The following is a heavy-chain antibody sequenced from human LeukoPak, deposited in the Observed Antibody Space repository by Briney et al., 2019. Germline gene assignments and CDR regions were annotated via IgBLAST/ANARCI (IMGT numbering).Heavy chain of an antibody. CDR2: ISSSGSTI. V-gene: IGHV3-48*03. J-gene: IGHJ4*02. CDR3: ARGIYDYFDY. CDR1: GFTFSSYE. D-gene: IGHD3-3*02. Sequence: GGSLRLSCAASGFTFSSYEMNWVRQAPGEGLEWGSYISSSGSTIYYAGSVKGRFTISRDNAKNSLYLQMNSLRAEDTAVYYCARGIYDYFDYWGQGTLVTVSS.